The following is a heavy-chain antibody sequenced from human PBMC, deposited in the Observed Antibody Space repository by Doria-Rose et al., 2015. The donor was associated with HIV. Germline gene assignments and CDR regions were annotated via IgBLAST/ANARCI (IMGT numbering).Heavy chain of an antibody. D-gene: IGHD3-10*01. V-gene: IGHV3-21*01. J-gene: IGHJ4*02. Sequence: VQLVQSGGGLVRPGVSLRLSCATSGFTFSSYSINWVLQAPWTVLELVSSISSTSAYINYADSVRGQFTISRDNARNSLYLQMDSLRAEDTAIYYCATGVTLDYWGQGTLVTVSS. CDR2: ISSTSAYI. CDR3: ATGVTLDY. CDR1: GFTFSSYS.